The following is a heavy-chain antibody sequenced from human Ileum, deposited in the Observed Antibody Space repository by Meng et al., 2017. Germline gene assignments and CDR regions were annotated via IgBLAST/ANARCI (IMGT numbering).Heavy chain of an antibody. Sequence: QLRLQESGPGPVKPAETLSLTCSFSSGSFTNNNYYWVWIRRPPGKGLKWIGSIYYGGSTYYNPSLKSRVTISVDTSTNQFSLKLISVTAADTAVYYCARRAHYGDPPRWGQGTLVTVSS. CDR2: IYYGGST. CDR3: ARRAHYGDPPR. J-gene: IGHJ4*02. V-gene: IGHV4-39*01. CDR1: SGSFTNNNYY. D-gene: IGHD4-17*01.